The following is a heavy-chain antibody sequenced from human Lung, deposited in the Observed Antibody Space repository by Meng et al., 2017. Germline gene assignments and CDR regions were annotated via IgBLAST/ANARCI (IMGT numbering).Heavy chain of an antibody. Sequence: VQLEGSVAGLVKPSGTLCLTCTVSGGAISSTNRWSWVSKPPEKAREGMGEISHSGSTNNTPHLKSRINIPVDKPKNQVSITLNSVTAADTAVDNCTKYDVDCLGYWGQGTLVTVSS. D-gene: IGHD2-21*01. CDR3: TKYDVDCLGY. V-gene: IGHV4-4*02. CDR2: ISHSGST. J-gene: IGHJ4*02. CDR1: GGAISSTNR.